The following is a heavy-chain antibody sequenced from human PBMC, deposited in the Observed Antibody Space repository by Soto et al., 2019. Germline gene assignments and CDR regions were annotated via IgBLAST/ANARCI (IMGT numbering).Heavy chain of an antibody. J-gene: IGHJ4*02. CDR2: ISYDGSNK. CDR1: GFTFSSYG. D-gene: IGHD5-12*01. Sequence: PGGSLRLSCAAFGFTFSSYGMHWVRQAPGKGLEWVAVISYDGSNKYYADSVKGRFTISRDNSKNTLYLQMNSLRAEDTAVYYCAKRGYGLYWGQGTLVTVSS. CDR3: AKRGYGLY. V-gene: IGHV3-30*18.